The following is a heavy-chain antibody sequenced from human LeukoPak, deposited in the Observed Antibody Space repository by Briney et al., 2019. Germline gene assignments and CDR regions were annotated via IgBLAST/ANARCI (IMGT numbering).Heavy chain of an antibody. CDR1: GGSISSYS. J-gene: IGHJ5*02. D-gene: IGHD6-19*01. CDR2: MYTSGIT. Sequence: PSETLSLTCTVSGGSISSYSWSWIRQPAGKGLEWIGHMYTSGITNYNPSLKSRVTMSVDTSKNQFSLKLSSVTAADTAVYYCAREVAVAGKSGWFDPWGQGTLVTVSS. V-gene: IGHV4-4*07. CDR3: AREVAVAGKSGWFDP.